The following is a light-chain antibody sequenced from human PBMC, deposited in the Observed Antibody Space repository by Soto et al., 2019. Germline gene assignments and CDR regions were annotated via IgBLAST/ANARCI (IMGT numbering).Light chain of an antibody. J-gene: IGLJ1*01. CDR3: NSYASSSTYV. CDR1: SSDVGAYNF. V-gene: IGLV2-14*01. CDR2: DVT. Sequence: QSALTQPASVSGSPGQSITISCTGTSSDVGAYNFVSWYQQHPGKAPKLMIYDVTNRPSGVSDRLSGSKSGNMASLSISGLQAEDEADYYCNSYASSSTYVFGTGTKVTVL.